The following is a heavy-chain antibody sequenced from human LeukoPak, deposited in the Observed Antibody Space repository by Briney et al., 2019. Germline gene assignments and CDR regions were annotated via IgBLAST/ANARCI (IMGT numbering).Heavy chain of an antibody. D-gene: IGHD6-19*01. CDR1: GFIFSSSG. V-gene: IGHV3-30*02. CDR3: ARGGIAVAGSFFDY. J-gene: IGHJ4*02. CDR2: IRYDGSYN. Sequence: GGSLRLSCAASGFIFSSSGMHWVRQAPGKGLEWVAFIRYDGSYNYYADSVKGRFTISRDSSKKTLYLQMNSLRVEDTAVYYCARGGIAVAGSFFDYWGQGTLVTVSS.